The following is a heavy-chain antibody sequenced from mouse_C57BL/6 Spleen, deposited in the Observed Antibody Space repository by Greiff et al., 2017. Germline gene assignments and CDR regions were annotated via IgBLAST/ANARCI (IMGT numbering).Heavy chain of an antibody. CDR3: ARKSTDYYGSSPFAY. D-gene: IGHD1-1*01. Sequence: QVQLQQPGAELVRPGSSVKLSCKASGYTFTSYWVDWVKQRPGQGLEWIGNIYPSDSETHYNQKFKDKATLTVAKSSSTAYMQLRSLTSEDSAVXYCARKSTDYYGSSPFAYWGQGTLVTVSA. CDR2: IYPSDSET. J-gene: IGHJ3*01. V-gene: IGHV1-61*01. CDR1: GYTFTSYW.